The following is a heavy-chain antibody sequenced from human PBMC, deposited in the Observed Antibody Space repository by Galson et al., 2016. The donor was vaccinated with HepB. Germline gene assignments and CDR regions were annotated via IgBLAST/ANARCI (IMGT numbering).Heavy chain of an antibody. Sequence: SLRLSCAASGFFFSDYCMSWVRQAPGKGLEWISYISSDPTYTTYADSVKGRFTISRDNAKNSLYLQMNSLTPEDTALYYCVKDGGPYVGASGEPGHNWGQGTLVTVSS. D-gene: IGHD6-19*01. J-gene: IGHJ4*02. CDR1: GFFFSDYC. V-gene: IGHV3-11*05. CDR3: VKDGGPYVGASGEPGHN. CDR2: ISSDPTYT.